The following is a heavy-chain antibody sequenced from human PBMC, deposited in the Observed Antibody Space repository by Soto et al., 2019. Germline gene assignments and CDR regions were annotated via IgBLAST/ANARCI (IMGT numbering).Heavy chain of an antibody. CDR3: AGEGSGYNF. Sequence: AASVKVSCKASGGSFSNFGISWVRQAPGQGLEWMGGIVPVFGRPNYAQRFRGRLTITADESTSTGYMELISLRPDDTAVYYCAGEGSGYNFWGQGTQVTVSS. D-gene: IGHD5-12*01. CDR2: IVPVFGRP. V-gene: IGHV1-69*13. J-gene: IGHJ4*02. CDR1: GGSFSNFG.